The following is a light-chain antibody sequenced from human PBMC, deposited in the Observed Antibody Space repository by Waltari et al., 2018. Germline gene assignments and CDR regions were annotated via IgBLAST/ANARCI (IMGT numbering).Light chain of an antibody. CDR1: SGHSSNI. J-gene: IGLJ3*02. Sequence: QLVLTQSPSPSASLGASVKLTCTLSSGHSSNIIACHQQQPEKGPRYLMKVNSDCSHSKGDEIPDRFSGSSSGAERYLTISSVQSEDEADYYCQTGGHGTWVFGGGTKLTVL. V-gene: IGLV4-69*01. CDR3: QTGGHGTWV. CDR2: VNSDCSH.